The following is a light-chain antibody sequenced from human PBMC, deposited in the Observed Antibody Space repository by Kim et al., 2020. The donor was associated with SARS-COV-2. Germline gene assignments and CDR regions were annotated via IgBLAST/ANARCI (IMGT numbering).Light chain of an antibody. CDR3: NSRDSSGNHWV. CDR1: SLRRYH. V-gene: IGLV3-19*01. J-gene: IGLJ3*02. Sequence: LGQTVRITCQGDSLRRYHARWYQHKPGQATVLVIYGKNNRPSGIPDRFSGYRSGNTASLTITGAQAEDEADYYCNSRDSSGNHWVFGGGTQLTVL. CDR2: GKN.